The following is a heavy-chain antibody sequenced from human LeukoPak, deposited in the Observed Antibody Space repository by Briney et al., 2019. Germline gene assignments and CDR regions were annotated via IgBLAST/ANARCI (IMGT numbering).Heavy chain of an antibody. CDR1: GFTFSSYG. V-gene: IGHV3-23*01. CDR3: ARDNYFYYYMDV. Sequence: GGSLRLSCAASGFTFSSYGMSWVRQAPGKGLQWVSGISGSGGSTYYADSAKGRFTISRDNSKNTLYLQMNSLRAEDTAVYYCARDNYFYYYMDVWGKGTTVTISS. CDR2: ISGSGGST. J-gene: IGHJ6*03.